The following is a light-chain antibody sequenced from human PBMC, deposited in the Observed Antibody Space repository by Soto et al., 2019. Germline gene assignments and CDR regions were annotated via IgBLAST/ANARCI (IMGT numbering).Light chain of an antibody. CDR2: GAS. V-gene: IGKV3-20*01. CDR1: QSVSSSY. Sequence: EIVLTQSPGTLSLSPGERVTLSCRASQSVSSSYLAWYQQKPGQAPRLLIYGASTRATGIPDRFSGSGSGKDFSLTISRLEPEDFAVYYCQRYDSSLYTFGQGTKLEIK. J-gene: IGKJ2*01. CDR3: QRYDSSLYT.